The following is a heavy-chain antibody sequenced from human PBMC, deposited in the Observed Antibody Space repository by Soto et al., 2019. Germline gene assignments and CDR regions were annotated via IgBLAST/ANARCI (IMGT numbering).Heavy chain of an antibody. V-gene: IGHV3-74*03. CDR3: ARSVSGIFEY. Sequence: GESLKISCAASGFTFSNYYMHWVRQAPGQGLEWVSRMNGDGSDTKYADSAKGRFTISRDNAKNTLYLQMNSLRAEDTAVYYCARSVSGIFEYWGQGTLVTVSS. D-gene: IGHD6-19*01. CDR2: MNGDGSDT. CDR1: GFTFSNYY. J-gene: IGHJ4*02.